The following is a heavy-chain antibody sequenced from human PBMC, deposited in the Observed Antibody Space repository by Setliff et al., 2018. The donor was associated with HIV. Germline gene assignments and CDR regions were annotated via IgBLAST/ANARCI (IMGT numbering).Heavy chain of an antibody. D-gene: IGHD2-2*01. J-gene: IGHJ4*02. Sequence: SETLSLTCTVSGASISGFYWSWIRQHPGKGLEWIGYIYYSGNPFYNPSLRSRVTISLDTSKNQFSLKLSSVTAADTAVYYCARGFDYAQRPPLYYFDYWGQGTLVTVSS. CDR1: GASISGFY. CDR2: IYYSGNP. V-gene: IGHV4-31*03. CDR3: ARGFDYAQRPPLYYFDY.